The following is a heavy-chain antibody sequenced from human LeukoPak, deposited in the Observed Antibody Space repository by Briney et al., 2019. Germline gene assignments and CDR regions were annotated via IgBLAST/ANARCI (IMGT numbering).Heavy chain of an antibody. CDR1: GFTFSNYW. CDR2: INMDGSIT. J-gene: IGHJ4*02. V-gene: IGHV3-74*01. CDR3: SRARGDYRYFDY. Sequence: PPGGSLRLSCAVSGFTFSNYWMHWVRQSPGKGLVWVSRINMDGSITTYADSVKGRFTISRDNAKNTLYLQMNSLRAEDTPVYYCSRARGDYRYFDYWGQGTLVTLSS. D-gene: IGHD4-17*01.